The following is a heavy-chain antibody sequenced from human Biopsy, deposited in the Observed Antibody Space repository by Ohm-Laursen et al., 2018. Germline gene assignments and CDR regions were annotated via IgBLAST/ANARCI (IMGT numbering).Heavy chain of an antibody. D-gene: IGHD5-24*01. Sequence: SLRLSCAASGFMFSASWMNWVRQAPGKGLEWVANINPDGSVKYFADSVKGRITISRDNADNSMYLQMRSLRVDGTAVYYCARDERWGQGTLVTVSS. V-gene: IGHV3-7*01. CDR1: GFMFSASW. CDR3: ARDER. CDR2: INPDGSVK. J-gene: IGHJ4*02.